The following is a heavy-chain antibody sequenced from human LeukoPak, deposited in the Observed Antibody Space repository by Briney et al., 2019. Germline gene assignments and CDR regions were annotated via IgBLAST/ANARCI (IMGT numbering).Heavy chain of an antibody. D-gene: IGHD3-16*02. CDR2: ICSSSGYI. J-gene: IGHJ4*02. CDR1: GFTFSSYT. CDR3: ARGEENYDYVWGSYRYTSLLDY. V-gene: IGHV3-21*01. Sequence: PGGSLRLSCAASGFTFSSYTMNWVRQAPGKGLEWGSSICSSSGYIYYADSVKGRFTISRDNAKTSLYLQMNSLRAEDTAVYYCARGEENYDYVWGSYRYTSLLDYWGQGTLVTVSS.